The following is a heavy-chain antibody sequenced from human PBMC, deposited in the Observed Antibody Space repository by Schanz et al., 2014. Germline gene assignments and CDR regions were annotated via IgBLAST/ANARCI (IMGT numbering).Heavy chain of an antibody. CDR1: GFTFSSYW. D-gene: IGHD1-1*01. CDR2: IKSDGSST. V-gene: IGHV3-74*01. J-gene: IGHJ4*02. Sequence: EVQLAESGGGLVQPGGSLRLSCAASGFTFSSYWMHWVRQVPGKGLVWVSRIKSDGSSTSYADSVKGRFTISRDNAKNSLYLEMNSLRAEDTALYYCARDRRNADLDYWGQGTLVTVSS. CDR3: ARDRRNADLDY.